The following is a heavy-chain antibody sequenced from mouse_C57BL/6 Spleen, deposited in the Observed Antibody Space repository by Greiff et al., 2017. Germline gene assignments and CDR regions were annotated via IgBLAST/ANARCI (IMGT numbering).Heavy chain of an antibody. D-gene: IGHD2-3*01. J-gene: IGHJ4*01. Sequence: EVKVEESGGGLVQPGGSMKLSCVASGFTFSNYWMNWVRQSPEKGLEWVAQIRLKSDNYATHYAESVKGRFTISRDDSKSSVYLQMNNLRAEDTVIYYCTTDDGYYEDYAMDYWGQGTSVTVSS. CDR1: GFTFSNYW. CDR3: TTDDGYYEDYAMDY. V-gene: IGHV6-3*01. CDR2: IRLKSDNYAT.